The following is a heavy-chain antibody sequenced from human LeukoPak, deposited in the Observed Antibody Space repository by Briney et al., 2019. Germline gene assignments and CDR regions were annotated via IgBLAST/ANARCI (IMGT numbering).Heavy chain of an antibody. J-gene: IGHJ4*02. CDR3: ARDRGPYSSGWYVF. D-gene: IGHD6-19*01. V-gene: IGHV1-18*01. CDR1: GYTFTSYG. CDR2: ISAYNGNT. Sequence: ASVKVSCKASGYTFTSYGISWVRQAPGQGLEWMGWISAYNGNTNYAQKLQGRVTMTTDTSTSTAYMELRSLRSDDTAVYCCARDRGPYSSGWYVFWGQGTLVTVSS.